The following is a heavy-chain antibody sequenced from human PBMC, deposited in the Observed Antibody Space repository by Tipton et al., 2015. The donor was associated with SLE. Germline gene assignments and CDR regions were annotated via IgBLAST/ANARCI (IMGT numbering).Heavy chain of an antibody. CDR2: IYLSGYT. Sequence: TLSLTCAVSGYSITSGFYWGWIRQPPGKGLEWIASIYLSGYTYYNPSLKSRVTISVDTSKNQFSLKLHSVTAADTAVYYCARGEREVDYWGQGTLVTVSS. J-gene: IGHJ4*02. CDR3: ARGEREVDY. D-gene: IGHD3-16*01. CDR1: GYSITSGFY. V-gene: IGHV4-38-2*01.